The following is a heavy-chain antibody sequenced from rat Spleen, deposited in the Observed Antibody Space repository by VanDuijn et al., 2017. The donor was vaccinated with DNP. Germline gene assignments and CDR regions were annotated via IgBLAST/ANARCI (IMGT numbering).Heavy chain of an antibody. D-gene: IGHD1-11*01. V-gene: IGHV3-1*01. Sequence: EVQLQESGPGLVKPSQSLSLTCSVTGYSITSNYWGWIRKFPGNEMEWIAYISYSGITGYNPFLKSRISITRDTSKNQLFLQLNSVTTEDIATYYCARGLNYGGFSYSWYFDFWGPGTMVTVSS. CDR1: GYSITSNY. CDR2: ISYSGIT. CDR3: ARGLNYGGFSYSWYFDF. J-gene: IGHJ1*01.